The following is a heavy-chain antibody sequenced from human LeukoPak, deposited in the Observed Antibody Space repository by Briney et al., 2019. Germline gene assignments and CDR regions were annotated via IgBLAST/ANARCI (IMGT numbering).Heavy chain of an antibody. J-gene: IGHJ5*01. CDR2: ISTYSGNT. V-gene: IGHV1-8*01. D-gene: IGHD3-10*01. CDR3: AKRGDFYASGSYYGGWFGS. Sequence: GASVKVSCKASGYTFTSYGINWVRQAPGQGLEWMGWISTYSGNTNYAQKFQGRVTMTRNTSISTAYMELSNLRSEDTAVYYCAKRGDFYASGSYYGGWFGSWGQGTLVTVSS. CDR1: GYTFTSYG.